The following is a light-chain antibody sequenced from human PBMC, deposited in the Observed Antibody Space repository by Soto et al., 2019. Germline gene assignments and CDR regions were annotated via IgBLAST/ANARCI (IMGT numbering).Light chain of an antibody. J-gene: IGKJ1*01. CDR1: QSVGGTF. Sequence: EIVLTQSPGTLSLSPGEGATLSCRASQSVGGTFLAWYQQKGGQAPRLLIHGASKRATGIPDRFSGSGSGTDFTITISRLEHEHFTVYSCLQYHNLWAFGQGTKV. CDR2: GAS. CDR3: LQYHNLWA. V-gene: IGKV3-20*01.